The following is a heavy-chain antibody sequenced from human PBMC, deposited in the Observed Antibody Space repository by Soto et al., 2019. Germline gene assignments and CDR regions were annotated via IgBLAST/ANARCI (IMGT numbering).Heavy chain of an antibody. V-gene: IGHV3-30*04. CDR2: ISYDGGIK. Sequence: QVELLESGGGVVQPGRFLRLSCAASGFTFSTHAMHWVRQAPGKWLEWVASISYDGGIKYYADSVKGRFNISRDNSRNALFLQMNSLRPEDTAMYYCARSVGIGVEFGWDVWGQGTTVTVSS. CDR3: ARSVGIGVEFGWDV. D-gene: IGHD3-3*01. J-gene: IGHJ6*02. CDR1: GFTFSTHA.